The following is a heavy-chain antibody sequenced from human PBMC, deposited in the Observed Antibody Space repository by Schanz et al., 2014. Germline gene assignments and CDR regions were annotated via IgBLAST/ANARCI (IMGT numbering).Heavy chain of an antibody. CDR2: INPSGGST. V-gene: IGHV1-46*01. D-gene: IGHD3-3*01. CDR1: GYTFTSYY. CDR3: VTEKRMESGTWAKAFDI. Sequence: QVQLVQSGVEVKRPGASVRVSCKASGYTFTSYYMHWVRQAPGQGLEWMGIINPSGGSTSYAQKFQGRVTMTRDTSASTVCMEPKSLRSEDTAVYYCVTEKRMESGTWAKAFDIWGQGTWVTVSS. J-gene: IGHJ3*02.